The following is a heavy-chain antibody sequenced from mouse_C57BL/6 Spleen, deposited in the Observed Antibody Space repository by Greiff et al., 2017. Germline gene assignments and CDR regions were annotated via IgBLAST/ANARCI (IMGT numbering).Heavy chain of an antibody. Sequence: EVKLMESGGGLVKPGGSLKLSCAASGFTFSSYAMSWVRQTPEKRLEWVATISDGGSYTYYPDNVKGRFTISRDNAKNNLYLQMSHLKSEDTAMYYCARDWGDFDYWGQGTTLTVSS. V-gene: IGHV5-4*01. J-gene: IGHJ2*01. CDR3: ARDWGDFDY. CDR1: GFTFSSYA. CDR2: ISDGGSYT.